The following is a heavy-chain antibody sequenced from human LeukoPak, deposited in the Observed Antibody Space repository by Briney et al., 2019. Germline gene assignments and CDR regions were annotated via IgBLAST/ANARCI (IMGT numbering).Heavy chain of an antibody. V-gene: IGHV1-2*02. J-gene: IGHJ4*02. CDR1: GYTFTGDY. Sequence: ASVKVSCKASGYTFTGDYMRWVRQAPGRGLEWMGWINPNSGGTNYAQKFQGRVTMTRDTSISTAYMELSRLRSDDTAVYYCAREDYDFWSGYRIDYWGQGTLVTVSS. D-gene: IGHD3-3*01. CDR3: AREDYDFWSGYRIDY. CDR2: INPNSGGT.